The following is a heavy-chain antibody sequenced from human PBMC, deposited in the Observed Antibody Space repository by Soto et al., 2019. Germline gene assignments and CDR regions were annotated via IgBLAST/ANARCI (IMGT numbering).Heavy chain of an antibody. V-gene: IGHV1-69*01. CDR1: GGTFSSYA. CDR2: IIPIFGTA. J-gene: IGHJ6*02. Sequence: QVQLVQSGAEVKKPGSSVKVSCKASGGTFSSYAISWVRQAPGQGLEWMGGIIPIFGTANYAQKFQGRVTSTAAESTGKAYMELSRLRSEDTAVDYCARKGYSDAAGGYYGMDVWGQGTTVTVSS. D-gene: IGHD5-18*01. CDR3: ARKGYSDAAGGYYGMDV.